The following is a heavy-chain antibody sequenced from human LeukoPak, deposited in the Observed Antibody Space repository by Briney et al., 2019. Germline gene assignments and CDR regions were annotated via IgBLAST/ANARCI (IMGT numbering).Heavy chain of an antibody. CDR2: IYYSGST. CDR3: ARYDYVWGSYRRTVGQHDAFDI. V-gene: IGHV4-59*01. J-gene: IGHJ3*02. CDR1: GGSISSYY. Sequence: SETLSLTCTVSGGSISSYYWSWIRQPPGKGLEWIGYIYYSGSTNYNPSLKSRVTISVDTSKNQFSLKLSPVTAADTAVYYCARYDYVWGSYRRTVGQHDAFDIWGQGTMVTVSS. D-gene: IGHD3-16*01.